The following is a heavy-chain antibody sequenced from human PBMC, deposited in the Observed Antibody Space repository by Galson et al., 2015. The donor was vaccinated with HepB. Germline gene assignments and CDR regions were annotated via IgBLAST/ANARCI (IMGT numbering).Heavy chain of an antibody. CDR1: EGTSSNYA. CDR2: VIPVLGTP. V-gene: IGHV1-69*13. D-gene: IGHD3-16*01. CDR3: AILGLSIDT. J-gene: IGHJ4*02. Sequence: SVKVSCKASEGTSSNYAISWVRLAPGQGLEWMGGVIPVLGTPNYAKKFQDRVTITADASTTTAYMEVKRLRFEDTAVYYCAILGLSIDTWGQGTLVTVSS.